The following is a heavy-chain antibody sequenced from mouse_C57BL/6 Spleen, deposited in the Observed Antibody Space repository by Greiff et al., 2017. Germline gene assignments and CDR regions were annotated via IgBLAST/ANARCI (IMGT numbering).Heavy chain of an antibody. CDR1: GYTFTSYW. CDR2: IDPSDSYT. D-gene: IGHD4-1*01. Sequence: QVQLQQPGAELVKPGASVKLSCKASGYTFTSYWMQWVKQRPGQGLEWIGEIDPSDSYTNYNQKFKGKATLTVDTSSSTAYMQLSSLTSEDSAVYYCASQTGLYAMDYWGQGTSVTVSS. J-gene: IGHJ4*01. CDR3: ASQTGLYAMDY. V-gene: IGHV1-50*01.